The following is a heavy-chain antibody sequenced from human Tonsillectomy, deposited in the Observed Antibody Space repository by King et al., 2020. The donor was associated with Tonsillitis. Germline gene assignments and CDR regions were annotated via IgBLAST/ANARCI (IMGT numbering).Heavy chain of an antibody. D-gene: IGHD4-17*01. V-gene: IGHV4-39*01. Sequence: QLQESGPGLVKPSETLSLTCTVSGGSISSSSYYWGWIRQPPGKGLEWIGSIYYSGSTYYNPSLKSRVTISVDTSKNQFSLKLSSVTAADTAVYYCANIDYGDDKYYYYGMDVWGQGTTVTVSS. CDR3: ANIDYGDDKYYYYGMDV. J-gene: IGHJ6*02. CDR2: IYYSGST. CDR1: GGSISSSSYY.